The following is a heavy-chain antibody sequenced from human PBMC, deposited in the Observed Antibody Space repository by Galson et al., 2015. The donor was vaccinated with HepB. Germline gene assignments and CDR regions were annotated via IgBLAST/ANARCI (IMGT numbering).Heavy chain of an antibody. CDR1: GGTFSSYA. D-gene: IGHD2-8*01. Sequence: SVKVSCKASGGTFSSYAISWVRQAPGQGLEWMGRIIPILGIANYAQKFQGRVTITADKSTSTAYMELSSLRSEDTAVYYCARDLWENCTNGVCYWWVEHNWGQGTLVTVSS. J-gene: IGHJ4*02. V-gene: IGHV1-69*04. CDR2: IIPILGIA. CDR3: ARDLWENCTNGVCYWWVEHN.